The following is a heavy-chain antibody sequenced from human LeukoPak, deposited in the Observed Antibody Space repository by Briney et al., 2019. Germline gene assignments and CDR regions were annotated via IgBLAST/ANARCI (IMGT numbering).Heavy chain of an antibody. CDR1: GFTFISYG. CDR2: ILDDGRCK. J-gene: IGHJ4*02. CDR3: ANRPSDYGDYLSYFDY. V-gene: IGHV3-30*18. Sequence: GGSLRVSCAASGFTFISYGMHWVCQAPGKGVEWGGDILDDGRCKDYAYPVKRRFTISRDNSQDTLYLQMNSLRYEDTAVYYCANRPSDYGDYLSYFDYWGQGTLVTVSS. D-gene: IGHD4-17*01.